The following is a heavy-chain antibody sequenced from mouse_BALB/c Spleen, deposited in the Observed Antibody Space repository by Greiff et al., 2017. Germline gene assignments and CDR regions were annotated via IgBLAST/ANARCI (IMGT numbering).Heavy chain of an antibody. J-gene: IGHJ3*01. CDR1: GYAFSSSW. V-gene: IGHV1-82*01. CDR3: AREGYRYAWFAY. Sequence: VQLQQSGPELVKPGASVKISCKASGYAFSSSWMNWVKQRPGQGLEWIGRIYPGDGDTNYNGKFKGKATLTADKSSSTAYMQLSSLTSVDSAVYFCAREGYRYAWFAYWGQGTLVTVSA. CDR2: IYPGDGDT. D-gene: IGHD2-14*01.